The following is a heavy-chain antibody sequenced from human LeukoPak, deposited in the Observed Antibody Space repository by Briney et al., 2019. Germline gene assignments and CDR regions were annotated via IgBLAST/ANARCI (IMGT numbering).Heavy chain of an antibody. CDR2: INPSGGSK. J-gene: IGHJ4*02. CDR1: GYTFTSYY. V-gene: IGHV1-46*01. Sequence: ASVKVSCKASGYTFTSYYMHWVRQAPGQGLEWMGIINPSGGSKSYAQKFQGRVTMTRDMSTSTVYMELSSLRSEDTAVYYCAREAVAGEGGFDYWGQGTLVTVSS. CDR3: AREAVAGEGGFDY. D-gene: IGHD6-19*01.